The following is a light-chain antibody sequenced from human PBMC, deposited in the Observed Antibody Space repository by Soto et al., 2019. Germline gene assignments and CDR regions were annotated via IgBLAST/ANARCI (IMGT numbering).Light chain of an antibody. CDR2: DAS. J-gene: IGKJ2*01. V-gene: IGKV1-33*01. CDR3: QQYDNLPPYT. Sequence: DIQMTQSPSSLSASVGDRVTITCQASQDISNYLNWYQQKPGKAPKLLIYDASNLETGVPSRFSGSGSGTDFTFTISSLQPEDIATYYCQQYDNLPPYTFGPGTKLVIK. CDR1: QDISNY.